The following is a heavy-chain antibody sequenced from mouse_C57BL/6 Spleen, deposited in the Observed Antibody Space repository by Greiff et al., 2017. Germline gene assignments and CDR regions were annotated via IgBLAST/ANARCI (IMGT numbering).Heavy chain of an antibody. D-gene: IGHD1-1*01. CDR1: GYSFTDYN. CDR2: INPNYGTT. V-gene: IGHV1-39*01. CDR3: ARLGYYGSSSLWYFDG. Sequence: EVKLQESGPELVKPGASVKISCKASGYSFTDYNMNWVKQSNGKSLEWIGVINPNYGTTSYNQKFKGKATLTVDQSSSTAYMQLNSLTSEDSAVYYCARLGYYGSSSLWYFDGWGTGTTVTVSS. J-gene: IGHJ1*03.